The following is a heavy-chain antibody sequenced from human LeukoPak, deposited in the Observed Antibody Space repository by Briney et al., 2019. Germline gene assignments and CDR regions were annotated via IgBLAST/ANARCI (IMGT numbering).Heavy chain of an antibody. V-gene: IGHV3-23*01. CDR3: AKDKYGLPDSSGWPEAFDY. CDR2: ISVSGGST. J-gene: IGHJ4*02. CDR1: GFTFSSDA. Sequence: PGGSLRLSXAVSGFTFSSDAMNAGPQAPGKGLEWGSAISVSGGSTYYADSVKGRFTISRDNSKNRLFLQMNSLRAEDTAVYYCAKDKYGLPDSSGWPEAFDYWGQGTLVTVSS. D-gene: IGHD6-19*01.